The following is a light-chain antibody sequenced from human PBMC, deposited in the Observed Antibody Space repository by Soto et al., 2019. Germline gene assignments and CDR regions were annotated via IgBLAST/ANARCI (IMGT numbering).Light chain of an antibody. CDR2: EVS. J-gene: IGLJ2*01. V-gene: IGLV2-8*01. Sequence: QSALTQPPSASGSPGHSVTISCTGTSSDVGGYNYVSWYQQHPGKAPQLMIYEVSRRPSGVSDRFSGSKADNTASLTVSGLQAEDEADYYCSSYAGSNNLLFGGGTKITVL. CDR3: SSYAGSNNLL. CDR1: SSDVGGYNY.